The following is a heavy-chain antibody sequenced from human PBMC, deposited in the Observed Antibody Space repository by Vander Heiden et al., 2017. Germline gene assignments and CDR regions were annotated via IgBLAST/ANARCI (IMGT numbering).Heavy chain of an antibody. D-gene: IGHD5-12*01. J-gene: IGHJ4*02. CDR2: VYYHGST. V-gene: IGHV4-39*01. CDR1: GGSISGSSYF. Sequence: QLQLQESGPGLVKPSETLSLTFTVSGGSISGSSYFWGWIRQPPGKGLEWIGSVYYHGSTYYNPSLKSRVTISVDTSKNQFSLKLSSVTAADTAVYYCARGRWLQFAYWGQGTLVTVSS. CDR3: ARGRWLQFAY.